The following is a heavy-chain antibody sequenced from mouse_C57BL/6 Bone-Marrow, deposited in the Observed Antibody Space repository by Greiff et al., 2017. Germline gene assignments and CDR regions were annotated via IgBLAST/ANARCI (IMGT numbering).Heavy chain of an antibody. J-gene: IGHJ2*01. D-gene: IGHD1-2*01. CDR3: TTIITTGY. CDR1: GFNIKDDY. CDR2: IDPENGDT. Sequence: KQSGAELVRPGASVKLSCTASGFNIKDDYMHWVKQRPEQGLEWIGWIDPENGDTEYASKFQGKATITADTSSNTAYLQLSSLTSEDTAVYYCTTIITTGYWGQGTTLTVSS. V-gene: IGHV14-4*01.